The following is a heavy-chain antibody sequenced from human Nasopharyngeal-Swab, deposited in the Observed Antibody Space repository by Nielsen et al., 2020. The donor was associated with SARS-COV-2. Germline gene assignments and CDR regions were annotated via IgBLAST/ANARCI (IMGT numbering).Heavy chain of an antibody. D-gene: IGHD6-6*01. CDR3: AKDTSLKIRYSSSSHFDY. V-gene: IGHV3-21*01. J-gene: IGHJ4*02. Sequence: LSLTCAASGFTFSSYSMNWVRQAPGKGLEWVSSISSSSYIYYADSVKGRFTISRDNAKNSLYLQMNSLRAEDTAVYYCAKDTSLKIRYSSSSHFDYWGQGTLVTVSS. CDR1: GFTFSSYS. CDR2: ISSSSYI.